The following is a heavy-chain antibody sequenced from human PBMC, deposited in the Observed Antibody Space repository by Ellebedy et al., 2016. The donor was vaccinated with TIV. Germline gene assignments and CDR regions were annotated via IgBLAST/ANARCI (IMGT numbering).Heavy chain of an antibody. J-gene: IGHJ4*02. CDR1: GYTFTNYY. V-gene: IGHV1-46*01. CDR3: ASRFLEWLS. CDR2: INPSGGST. D-gene: IGHD3-3*01. Sequence: AASVKVSCKASGYTFTNYYMHWVRQAPGQGLEWMGKINPSGGSTSNAHHLQGRISMTRDTSTSTVYMELSSLRSEDTAVYYCASRFLEWLSWGQGTLVTVSS.